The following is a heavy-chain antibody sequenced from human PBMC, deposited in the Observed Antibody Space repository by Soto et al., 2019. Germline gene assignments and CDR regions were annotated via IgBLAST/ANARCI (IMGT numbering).Heavy chain of an antibody. Sequence: PSQTLSLTCAISGDSVSSNSAAWNWIRQSPSRGLEWLGRTYYRSKWYNDYAVSVKSRITINPDTSKNQFSLQLNSVTPEDTAVYYCARVNCTNGVCFLMGANWFDPWGQGTLVTVSS. D-gene: IGHD2-8*01. J-gene: IGHJ5*02. V-gene: IGHV6-1*01. CDR2: TYYRSKWYN. CDR1: GDSVSSNSAA. CDR3: ARVNCTNGVCFLMGANWFDP.